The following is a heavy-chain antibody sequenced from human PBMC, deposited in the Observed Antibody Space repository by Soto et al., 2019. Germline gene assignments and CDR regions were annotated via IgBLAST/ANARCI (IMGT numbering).Heavy chain of an antibody. CDR3: ARNPYGDYVGLDDH. CDR1: GGSISSGDYY. D-gene: IGHD4-17*01. CDR2: IYYSGST. J-gene: IGHJ5*02. Sequence: SETLSLTCTVSGGSISSGDYYWSWIRQXPGKGLEWIGYIYYSGSTYYNPSLKSRVTISVDTSKNQFSLKLSSVTAADTAVYYCARNPYGDYVGLDDHWVKGTLVTVSS. V-gene: IGHV4-30-4*01.